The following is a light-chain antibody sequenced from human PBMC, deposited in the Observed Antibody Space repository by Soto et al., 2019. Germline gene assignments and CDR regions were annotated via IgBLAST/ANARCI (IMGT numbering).Light chain of an antibody. CDR1: SSDVGAYNY. J-gene: IGLJ3*02. CDR3: SSYRTTTTWV. Sequence: QSALTQPASVSGSPGQSITISCTGTSSDVGAYNYVSWYQHHPGKPPKLMIYHVSSRPSGISNRFSGSQSEFTASLTISGLQAEDEAHYYCSSYRTTTTWVFGGGTKLTVL. CDR2: HVS. V-gene: IGLV2-14*03.